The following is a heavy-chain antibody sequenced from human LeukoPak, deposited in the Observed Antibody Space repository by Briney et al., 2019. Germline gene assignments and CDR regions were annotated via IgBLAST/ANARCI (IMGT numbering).Heavy chain of an antibody. D-gene: IGHD3-3*01. CDR2: IYYSGST. CDR1: GGSISSYY. V-gene: IGHV4-59*01. CDR3: ARAPSELYDFWSGYYSPLYYFDY. Sequence: SETLSLTCTVSGGSISSYYWSWIRQPPGKGLEWIWYIYYSGSTNYNPSLKSRVTISVDTSKNQFSLKLSSVTAADTAVYYCARAPSELYDFWSGYYSPLYYFDYWGQGTLVTVSS. J-gene: IGHJ4*02.